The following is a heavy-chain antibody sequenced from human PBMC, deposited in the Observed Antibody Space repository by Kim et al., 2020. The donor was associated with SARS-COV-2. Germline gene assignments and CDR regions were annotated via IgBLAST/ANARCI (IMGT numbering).Heavy chain of an antibody. CDR3: ARDFSEQFSGLCSSTSCYGV. J-gene: IGHJ4*02. V-gene: IGHV1-69*13. Sequence: SVKVSCKASGGTFSSYAISWVRQAPGQGLEWMGGIIPIFGTANYAQKFQGRVTITADESTSTAYMELSSLRSEDTAVYYCARDFSEQFSGLCSSTSCYGVWGQGTLVTVSS. CDR2: IIPIFGTA. D-gene: IGHD2-2*01. CDR1: GGTFSSYA.